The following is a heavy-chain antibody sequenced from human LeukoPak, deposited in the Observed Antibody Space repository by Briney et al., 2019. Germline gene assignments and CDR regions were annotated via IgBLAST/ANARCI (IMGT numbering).Heavy chain of an antibody. CDR2: IYSSGST. D-gene: IGHD6-19*01. V-gene: IGHV4-39*01. Sequence: SETLSLTCTVSGGSISSSSYYWGWLRQPPGKGLEWIGSIYSSGSTYYNPSLKSRVTISVDTSKNQFSLKLSSVTAADTAVYYCAGYSSGWIDYWGQGTLVTVSS. J-gene: IGHJ4*02. CDR3: AGYSSGWIDY. CDR1: GGSISSSSYY.